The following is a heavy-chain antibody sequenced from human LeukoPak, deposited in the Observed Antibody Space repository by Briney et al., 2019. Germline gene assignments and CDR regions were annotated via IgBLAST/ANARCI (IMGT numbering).Heavy chain of an antibody. D-gene: IGHD2/OR15-2a*01. CDR3: ARTTYGDYFDY. V-gene: IGHV4-59*01. CDR1: GGSISSYY. Sequence: SETLSLTCTVSGGSISSYYWSWIRQPPGKGLEWIGYIYYGGSTNYNPSLKSRVTISVDTSKNQFSLKLSSVTAADTAVYYCARTTYGDYFDYWGQGTLVTVSS. J-gene: IGHJ4*02. CDR2: IYYGGST.